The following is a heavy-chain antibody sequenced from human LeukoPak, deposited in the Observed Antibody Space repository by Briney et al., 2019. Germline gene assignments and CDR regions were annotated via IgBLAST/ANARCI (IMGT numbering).Heavy chain of an antibody. CDR2: IRSKFYAGTT. Sequence: GGSLRLSCAASGFSFSSYWMSWIRQAPGRGLEWVGFIRSKFYAGTTEYAASVKGRFTISRDDSKTIAYLQMNSLKAEDTAVYYCARGGDFGVPAPLGIDAFDFWGQGTMVTVSS. CDR3: ARGGDFGVPAPLGIDAFDF. J-gene: IGHJ3*01. D-gene: IGHD2-2*01. V-gene: IGHV3-49*03. CDR1: GFSFSSYW.